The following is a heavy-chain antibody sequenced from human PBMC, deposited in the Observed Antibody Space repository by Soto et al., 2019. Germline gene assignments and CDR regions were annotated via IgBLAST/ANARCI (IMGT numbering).Heavy chain of an antibody. Sequence: GGSLRLSCAASGFTFSSYAMSWVRQAPGKGLEWVSAISGSGGSTYYADSVKGRFTISRDNSKNTLYLQMNSLRAEDTAVYYCAKGSDWYEDYYGMDVWGQGTTVTVSS. CDR1: GFTFSSYA. CDR2: ISGSGGST. V-gene: IGHV3-23*01. CDR3: AKGSDWYEDYYGMDV. D-gene: IGHD6-19*01. J-gene: IGHJ6*02.